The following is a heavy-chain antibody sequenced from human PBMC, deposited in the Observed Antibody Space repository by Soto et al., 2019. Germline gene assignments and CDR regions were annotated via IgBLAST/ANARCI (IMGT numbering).Heavy chain of an antibody. CDR1: GYTFTSYG. V-gene: IGHV1-18*01. Sequence: GASVKVSCKASGYTFTSYGISWVRQAPGQGLEWMGWISAYNGNTNYAQKLQGRVTMTTDTSTSTAYMELRSLRSDDTAVYYCARASLIIDIVVVVAPDYWGQGTLVTVSS. D-gene: IGHD2-15*01. CDR3: ARASLIIDIVVVVAPDY. J-gene: IGHJ4*02. CDR2: ISAYNGNT.